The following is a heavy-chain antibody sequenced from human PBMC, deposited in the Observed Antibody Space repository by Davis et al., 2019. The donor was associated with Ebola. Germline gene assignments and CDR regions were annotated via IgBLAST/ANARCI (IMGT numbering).Heavy chain of an antibody. V-gene: IGHV4-31*03. Sequence: SETLSLTCTVSGGSISSGDYYWSWIRQHPGKGLEWIGCIYYSGSTYYNPSLKSRVTISVDTSKNQFSLKLSSVTAADTAVYYCARGRGRWLRSASIGYWGQGTLVTVSS. CDR3: ARGRGRWLRSASIGY. CDR2: IYYSGST. J-gene: IGHJ4*02. CDR1: GGSISSGDYY. D-gene: IGHD5-12*01.